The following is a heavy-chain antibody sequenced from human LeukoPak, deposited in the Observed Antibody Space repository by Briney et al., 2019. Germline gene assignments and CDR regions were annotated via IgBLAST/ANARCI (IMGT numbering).Heavy chain of an antibody. J-gene: IGHJ5*02. CDR2: ISHDGANR. Sequence: GGSLRLSCAVSGFSLSDSVMHWVRQAPGKGLEWVALISHDGANRQYADSVEDRFTISRDTSENTLDLQMNSPRAEDTAVYHCVREAGSSGYAGWFDPWGQGTLVFVSS. V-gene: IGHV3-30-3*01. CDR1: GFSLSDSV. D-gene: IGHD3-22*01. CDR3: VREAGSSGYAGWFDP.